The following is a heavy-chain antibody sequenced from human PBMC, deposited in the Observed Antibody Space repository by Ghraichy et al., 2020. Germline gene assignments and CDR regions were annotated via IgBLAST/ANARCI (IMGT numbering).Heavy chain of an antibody. J-gene: IGHJ4*02. CDR1: GFTFSSYW. CDR2: IKQDGSDK. CDR3: AGAPRVLSYFDY. V-gene: IGHV3-7*03. D-gene: IGHD3-3*01. Sequence: GGSLRLSCAASGFTFSSYWMSWVRQAPGKGLEWVANIKQDGSDKYYVDSVKGRFTISRDNAKNSLYLQMTSLRAEDTAVYYCAGAPRVLSYFDYWGQGTLVTVSS.